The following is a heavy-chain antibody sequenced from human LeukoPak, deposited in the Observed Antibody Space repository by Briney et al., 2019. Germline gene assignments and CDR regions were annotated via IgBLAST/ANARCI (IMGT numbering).Heavy chain of an antibody. CDR1: GFNFANHA. Sequence: GGSLRLSCAASGFNFANHAMSWVRQTPGKGLEWVSAISGGGDITYYADSVKGRFTISRDNSKNTLYLQMNSLRAEDTAVYYCANKPLPDYDILTGYYPAQNYYYYYGMDVWGQGTTVTVSS. CDR3: ANKPLPDYDILTGYYPAQNYYYYYGMDV. CDR2: ISGGGDIT. J-gene: IGHJ6*02. D-gene: IGHD3-9*01. V-gene: IGHV3-23*01.